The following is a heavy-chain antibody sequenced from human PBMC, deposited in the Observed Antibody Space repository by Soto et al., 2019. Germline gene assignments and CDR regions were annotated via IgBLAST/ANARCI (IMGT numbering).Heavy chain of an antibody. CDR1: GFTFSSYS. Sequence: PGGSLRLSCAASGFTFSSYSMNWVRQAPGKGLEWVSYISSSSSTIYYADSVKGRFTISRDNAKNSLYLQMNSLRAEDTAVYYCARDRDIVVVPADKRLDVWGKGTTVTVSS. CDR2: ISSSSSTI. J-gene: IGHJ6*04. D-gene: IGHD2-2*01. V-gene: IGHV3-48*01. CDR3: ARDRDIVVVPADKRLDV.